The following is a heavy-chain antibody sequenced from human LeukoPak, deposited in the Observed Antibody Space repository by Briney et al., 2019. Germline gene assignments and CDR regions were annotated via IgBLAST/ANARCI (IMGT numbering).Heavy chain of an antibody. CDR1: GFTLSPYW. CDR2: INSDGSST. Sequence: PGGSLRLSCSASGFTLSPYWMHWVRQAPGKGLVWVSRINSDGSSTTYADSVKGRFTISRDNTKNTVYLQMNILRAEDTAVYYRARARCSRTSCNTESDYWGQGTLVTVSS. V-gene: IGHV3-74*01. CDR3: ARARCSRTSCNTESDY. J-gene: IGHJ4*02. D-gene: IGHD2-2*01.